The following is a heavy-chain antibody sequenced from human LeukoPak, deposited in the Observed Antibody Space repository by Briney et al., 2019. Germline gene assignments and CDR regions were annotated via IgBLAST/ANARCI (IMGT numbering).Heavy chain of an antibody. Sequence: GGSLGLPGAASEFTLGAYNISGTPKAPGKGRRGVSYISSSGSTIYYADSVKGRFTISRDNAKNSLYLQMNSLRAEDTAVYYCARDQGVTTIDYWGQGTLVTVSS. CDR1: EFTLGAYN. CDR3: ARDQGVTTIDY. J-gene: IGHJ4*02. D-gene: IGHD4-11*01. CDR2: ISSSGSTI. V-gene: IGHV3-11*01.